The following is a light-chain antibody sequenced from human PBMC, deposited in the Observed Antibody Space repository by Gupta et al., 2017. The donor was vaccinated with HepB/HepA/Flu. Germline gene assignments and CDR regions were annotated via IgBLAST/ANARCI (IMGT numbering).Light chain of an antibody. CDR1: KLGEKF. Sequence: SYELTQPPSVSVSPGQTATFTCSGDKLGEKFANWYQQRPGQSPVLVIYKDSKRPSAIPGRFSGCNSATTATLTIRGAQAVDDDYYYCQAWDSDNVVFGGGTKLTVL. V-gene: IGLV3-1*01. J-gene: IGLJ2*01. CDR2: KDS. CDR3: QAWDSDNVV.